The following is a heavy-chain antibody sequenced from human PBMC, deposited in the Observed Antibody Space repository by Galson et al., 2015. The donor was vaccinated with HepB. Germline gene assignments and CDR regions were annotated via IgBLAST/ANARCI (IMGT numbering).Heavy chain of an antibody. CDR3: ARDYYDSSGYPFALDY. CDR1: GFTFSDYY. Sequence: SLRLSCAASGFTFSDYYMSWIRQAPGKGLEWVSYISSSSSYTNYADSVKGRFTISRDNAKNSLYLQMNSLRAEDTAVYYCARDYYDSSGYPFALDYWGQGTLVTVSS. V-gene: IGHV3-11*06. D-gene: IGHD3-22*01. CDR2: ISSSSSYT. J-gene: IGHJ4*02.